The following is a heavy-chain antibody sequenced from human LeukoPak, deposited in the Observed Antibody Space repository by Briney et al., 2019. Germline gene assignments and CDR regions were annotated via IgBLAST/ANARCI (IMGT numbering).Heavy chain of an antibody. CDR3: ARAPFAYYYDSSGYSGLFDY. J-gene: IGHJ4*02. CDR2: INPNSGGT. Sequence: ASVKVSCKASGYTFTGYYMHWVRQAPGQGLEWMGWINPNSGGTNYAQKFQGRVTMTRDTSISTAYMELSRLRSDDTAVYYCARAPFAYYYDSSGYSGLFDYWGQGTLVTVSS. D-gene: IGHD3-22*01. CDR1: GYTFTGYY. V-gene: IGHV1-2*02.